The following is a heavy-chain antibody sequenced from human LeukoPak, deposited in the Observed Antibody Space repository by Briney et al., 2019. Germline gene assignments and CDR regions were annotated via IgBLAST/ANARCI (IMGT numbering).Heavy chain of an antibody. CDR2: INHSGST. CDR1: GGSFSGYY. Sequence: KPSETLSLTCAVYGGSFSGYYWSWLRQPPGKGLEWIGEINHSGSTNYNPSLKSRVTISVDTSKNQFSLKLSSVTAADTAVYYCARAADFWSGYRHYYYMDVWGKGTTVTVSS. CDR3: ARAADFWSGYRHYYYMDV. J-gene: IGHJ6*03. D-gene: IGHD3-3*01. V-gene: IGHV4-34*01.